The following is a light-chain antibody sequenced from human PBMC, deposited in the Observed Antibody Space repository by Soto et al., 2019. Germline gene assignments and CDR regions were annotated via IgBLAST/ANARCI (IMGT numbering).Light chain of an antibody. V-gene: IGLV1-44*01. CDR2: TNN. CDR3: AAWDDSLNGPV. J-gene: IGLJ3*02. CDR1: SSNIESNS. Sequence: QSVLTQPPSASATPGQRVTISCSGSSSNIESNSVDWYQQLPGMAPKLLIYTNNQRPSGVPDRFSGSKSGTSASLAISGLQSEDVADYYCAAWDDSLNGPVFGGGTKLTVL.